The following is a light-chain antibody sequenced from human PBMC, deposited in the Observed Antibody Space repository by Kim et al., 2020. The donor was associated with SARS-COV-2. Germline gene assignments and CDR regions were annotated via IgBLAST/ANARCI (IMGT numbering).Light chain of an antibody. Sequence: SPGESATLSCRASQSVSSNLAWYQQKPGQARRLLIYGASTRATGITARFSGSGSGIEFTLTISSLQSEDLAVYYCQQYNNWPPWTFGQGTKVDIK. CDR2: GAS. CDR3: QQYNNWPPWT. J-gene: IGKJ1*01. V-gene: IGKV3-15*01. CDR1: QSVSSN.